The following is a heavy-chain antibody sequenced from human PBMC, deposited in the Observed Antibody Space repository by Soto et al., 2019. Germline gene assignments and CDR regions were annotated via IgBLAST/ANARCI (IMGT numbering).Heavy chain of an antibody. D-gene: IGHD2-8*01. Sequence: GGSLRLSCAASGFSFSTYGMHWVRQTPGKGLEWVALISNEGRNTYYADSVKGRFTISRDNSRNTLYLQMNSLRTDDTAIYYCAKDRGKVSTPFDSWGQGTLVTVSS. CDR1: GFSFSTYG. J-gene: IGHJ5*01. CDR3: AKDRGKVSTPFDS. V-gene: IGHV3-30*18. CDR2: ISNEGRNT.